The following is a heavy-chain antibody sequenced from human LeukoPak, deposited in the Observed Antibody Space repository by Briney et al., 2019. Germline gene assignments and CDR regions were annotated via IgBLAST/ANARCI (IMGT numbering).Heavy chain of an antibody. V-gene: IGHV3-30*04. D-gene: IGHD3-9*01. CDR2: IAYDGSYK. J-gene: IGHJ4*02. CDR3: AKCPYYDILTGPFDY. CDR1: GFTSSIYP. Sequence: GGSLRLSCAASGFTSSIYPMHWVRQAPGKGLEWVAVIAYDGSYKYYADSVKGRFTISRDNSKNTLYLQMNSLRAEDTAVYYCAKCPYYDILTGPFDYWGQGTLVTVSS.